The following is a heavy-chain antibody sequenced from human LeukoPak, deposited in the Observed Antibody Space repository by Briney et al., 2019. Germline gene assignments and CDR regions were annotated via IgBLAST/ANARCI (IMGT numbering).Heavy chain of an antibody. CDR3: AGLSPDCSSTSCYTYYYYMDV. Sequence: SETLSLTCTVSSGSISSYYWTWIRQPPGKGLQWIGYIYYSGSTNYNPSLKSRVSISVDTSKNQFSLKLSSVTAADTAFYYCAGLSPDCSSTSCYTYYYYMDVWGRGTTVTVSS. CDR2: IYYSGST. V-gene: IGHV4-59*01. J-gene: IGHJ6*03. CDR1: SGSISSYY. D-gene: IGHD2-2*02.